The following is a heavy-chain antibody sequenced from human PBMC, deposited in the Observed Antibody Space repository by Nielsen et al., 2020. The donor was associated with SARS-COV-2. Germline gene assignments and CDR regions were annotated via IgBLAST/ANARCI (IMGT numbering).Heavy chain of an antibody. Sequence: GGSLRLSCAASGFTFDDYAMHWVRQAPGKGLEWVSGISWNSGSIGYADSVKGRFTISRDNAKNSLYLQMNSLRAEDTALYYCAKAEWFGESNFDYWGQGTLVTVSS. V-gene: IGHV3-9*01. CDR3: AKAEWFGESNFDY. D-gene: IGHD3-10*01. J-gene: IGHJ4*02. CDR1: GFTFDDYA. CDR2: ISWNSGSI.